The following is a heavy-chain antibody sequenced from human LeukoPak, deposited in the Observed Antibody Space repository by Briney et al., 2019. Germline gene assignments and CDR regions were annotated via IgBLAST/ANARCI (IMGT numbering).Heavy chain of an antibody. CDR3: ARVVYYYDSSGYYYTGGFDY. Sequence: GASVKVSCKASGYTFTGYYMHWVRQAPGQGLEWMGWNSAYNGNTNYAQKLQGRVTMTTDTSTSAAYMELRSLRSDDTAVYYCARVVYYYDSSGYYYTGGFDYWGQGTLVTVSS. CDR1: GYTFTGYY. V-gene: IGHV1-18*04. J-gene: IGHJ4*02. CDR2: NSAYNGNT. D-gene: IGHD3-22*01.